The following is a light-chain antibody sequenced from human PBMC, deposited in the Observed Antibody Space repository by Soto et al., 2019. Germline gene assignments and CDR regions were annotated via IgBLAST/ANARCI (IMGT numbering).Light chain of an antibody. CDR2: AAS. J-gene: IGKJ5*01. CDR3: QQLNSYPIT. Sequence: DIQLTQSPSFLSASVGDRVTITCRASQGLSSDLAWYQQKPGKAPKLLIYAASTLQSGVPPRFSGSGSGTEFTLTISSLQPEDFATYDCQQLNSYPITFGQGTRLEIK. CDR1: QGLSSD. V-gene: IGKV1-9*01.